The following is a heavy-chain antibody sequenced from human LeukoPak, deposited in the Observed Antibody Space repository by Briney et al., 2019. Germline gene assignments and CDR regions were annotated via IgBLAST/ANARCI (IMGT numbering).Heavy chain of an antibody. Sequence: PGGSLRLSCAASGFTFSSYSMNWVRQAPGKGLEWVSYISSSSSTIYYADSVKGRFTISRDNAKNSLYLQMNSLRAEDTAVYYCAGNPGYGSGSYLDHYFDHWGQGTLVTVSS. CDR3: AGNPGYGSGSYLDHYFDH. CDR1: GFTFSSYS. J-gene: IGHJ4*02. V-gene: IGHV3-48*01. D-gene: IGHD3-10*01. CDR2: ISSSSSTI.